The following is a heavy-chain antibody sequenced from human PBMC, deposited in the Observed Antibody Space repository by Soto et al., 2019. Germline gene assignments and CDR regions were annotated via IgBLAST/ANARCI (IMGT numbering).Heavy chain of an antibody. CDR3: ARPKGTYSSGYYYFDF. CDR2: IIPLFGTA. D-gene: IGHD6-19*01. CDR1: GGTFSTYA. J-gene: IGHJ4*02. Sequence: QVQLEQSGGEVKQPGSSVRVSCKTSGGTFSTYAINWVRQAPGQGLEWMGAIIPLFGTADYSQKFQGRVTSTADESTSTAYMELSSLGFDDTAVYFCARPKGTYSSGYYYFDFWGQGTRVTVSS. V-gene: IGHV1-69*01.